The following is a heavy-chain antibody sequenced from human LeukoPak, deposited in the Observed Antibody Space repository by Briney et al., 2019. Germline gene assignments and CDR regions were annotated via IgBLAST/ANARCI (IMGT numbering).Heavy chain of an antibody. Sequence: SETLSLTCAVSGGSVSSSHWWSWVRQAPGQGLMWIEEIFYSGSHNYNPSLKTRVTISIDEPKNQFSLKLSSVTAADTAVYFCARSGWGSSWYYFDSWGQGTLVTVSS. J-gene: IGHJ4*02. CDR2: IFYSGSH. D-gene: IGHD6-13*01. CDR1: GGSVSSSHW. V-gene: IGHV4-4*02. CDR3: ARSGWGSSWYYFDS.